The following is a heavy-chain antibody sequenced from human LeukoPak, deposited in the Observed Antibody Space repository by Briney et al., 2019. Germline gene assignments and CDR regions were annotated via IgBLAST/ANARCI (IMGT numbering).Heavy chain of an antibody. J-gene: IGHJ4*02. CDR2: IGLDETST. Sequence: GGCLRLSCATSGFTFSPFWIHWVRQGPGKGLEWVSRIGLDETSTNYAASVKGRFTISRDNAKSTVHLQMNSLRADDTAVYYCVRGPSGYHNTGGQGTLVTVSS. CDR1: GFTFSPFW. D-gene: IGHD5-12*01. V-gene: IGHV3-74*01. CDR3: VRGPSGYHNT.